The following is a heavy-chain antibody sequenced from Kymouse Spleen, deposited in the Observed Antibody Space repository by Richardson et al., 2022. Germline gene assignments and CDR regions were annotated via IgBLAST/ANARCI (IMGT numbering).Heavy chain of an antibody. CDR2: INHSGST. J-gene: IGHJ5*02. CDR1: GGSFSGYY. Sequence: QVQLQQWGAGLLKPSETLSLTCAVYGGSFSGYYWSWIRQPPGKGLEWIGEINHSGSTNYNPSLKSRVTISVDTSKNQFSLKLSSVTAADTAVYYCARGDSSSSRWFDPWGQGTLVTVSS. D-gene: IGHD6-6*01. V-gene: IGHV4-34*01. CDR3: ARGDSSSSRWFDP.